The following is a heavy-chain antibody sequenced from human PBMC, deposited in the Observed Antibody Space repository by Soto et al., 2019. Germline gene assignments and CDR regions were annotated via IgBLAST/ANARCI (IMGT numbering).Heavy chain of an antibody. V-gene: IGHV3-30*03. D-gene: IGHD2-15*01. CDR1: GFTFSSYG. J-gene: IGHJ4*02. CDR3: ARKGYGGRLSLDY. Sequence: QVQLVESGGGVVQPGRSLRLSCAASGFTFSSYGMHWARQAPGEGLEWVAVISYDGNRKYYADSVKGRFTISRDFSKNTVDLNMNSLGVEDTAVYFCARKGYGGRLSLDYWGQGILVTVSS. CDR2: ISYDGNRK.